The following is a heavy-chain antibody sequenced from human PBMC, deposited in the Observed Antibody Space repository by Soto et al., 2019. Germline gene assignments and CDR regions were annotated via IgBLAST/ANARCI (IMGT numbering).Heavy chain of an antibody. CDR2: MNPDSGHA. J-gene: IGHJ4*02. Sequence: QVQLVQSGAEVKKPGASVKVSCKASGYTFKNSDINWVRQAPGQGLEWMGWMNPDSGHAAYAQKFQCRVTLTTSTSTFTVYMEMRSLGSEDTAVYYCARRPHCSGGICYYGLDNWGQGTLVTVSS. CDR3: ARRPHCSGGICYYGLDN. CDR1: GYTFKNSD. V-gene: IGHV1-8*01. D-gene: IGHD2-15*01.